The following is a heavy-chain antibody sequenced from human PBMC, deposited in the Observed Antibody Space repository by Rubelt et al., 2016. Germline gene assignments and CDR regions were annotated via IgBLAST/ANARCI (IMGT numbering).Heavy chain of an antibody. CDR1: GYTFTSYG. V-gene: IGHV1-18*01. J-gene: IGHJ5*02. D-gene: IGHD3-3*01. CDR3: AKTYDFWSGYLPDNWFDP. Sequence: QVQLVQSGAEVKKPGASVKVSCKASGYTFTSYGISWVRQAPGQGLEWMGWISAYNGNTNYAQKLQGRVTMTPDTSTSTSLLELRSLRSDDTAVYYCAKTYDFWSGYLPDNWFDPGCQGTLVTVSS. CDR2: ISAYNGNT.